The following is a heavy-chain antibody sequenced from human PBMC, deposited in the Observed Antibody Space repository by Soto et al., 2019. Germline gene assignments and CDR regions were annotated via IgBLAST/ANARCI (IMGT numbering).Heavy chain of an antibody. Sequence: EVPLLESGGGLVQPGGSLRLSCAASGFTFSSYAMSWVRQAPGKGLEWVSAISGSGGSTYYADSVKGRFTISRDNSKNTLYLQMNSLRAEDTAVYYCAKGLLLWFGELLIFDYWGQGTLVTVSS. J-gene: IGHJ4*02. D-gene: IGHD3-10*01. CDR3: AKGLLLWFGELLIFDY. CDR1: GFTFSSYA. CDR2: ISGSGGST. V-gene: IGHV3-23*01.